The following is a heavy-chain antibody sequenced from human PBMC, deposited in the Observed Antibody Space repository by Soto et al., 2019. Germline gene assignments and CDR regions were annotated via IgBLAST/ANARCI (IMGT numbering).Heavy chain of an antibody. CDR2: ISAYNGNT. CDR1: GYTFTNYG. D-gene: IGHD2-15*01. V-gene: IGHV1-18*04. J-gene: IGHJ5*02. CDR3: ARDGDLGYCSGGSCFVWFDP. Sequence: QVQMVQSGAEVKKPGASVKVSCKASGYTFTNYGITWVRQAPGQGLEWMGWISAYNGNTNYAQKLQGRVTMTTDTSTSTAYMELRSLRSDDTAVYYCARDGDLGYCSGGSCFVWFDPWGQGTLVTVSS.